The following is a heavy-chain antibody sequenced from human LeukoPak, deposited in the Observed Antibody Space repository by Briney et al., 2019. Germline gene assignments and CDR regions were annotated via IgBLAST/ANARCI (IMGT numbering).Heavy chain of an antibody. V-gene: IGHV3-30*18. Sequence: GGSLRLSCAASGFTFSSYGMHWVRQAPGKGLEWVAVISYDGSNKYYTDSVKGRFTISRDNSKNTLYLQMNSLRAEDTAVYYCAKDVRFEVGAVFDYWGQGTLVTVSS. CDR2: ISYDGSNK. CDR1: GFTFSSYG. D-gene: IGHD1-26*01. J-gene: IGHJ4*02. CDR3: AKDVRFEVGAVFDY.